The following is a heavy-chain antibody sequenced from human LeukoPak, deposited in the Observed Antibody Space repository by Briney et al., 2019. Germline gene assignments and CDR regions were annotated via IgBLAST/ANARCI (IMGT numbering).Heavy chain of an antibody. CDR3: ARDIFWSGPSNWFDP. CDR1: GGSISSYY. J-gene: IGHJ5*02. V-gene: IGHV4-4*07. CDR2: IYTSGST. D-gene: IGHD3-3*01. Sequence: SETLSLTCTVSGGSISSYYWSWIRQLAGKGLEWIGRIYTSGSTNYNPSLKSRVTMSVDTSKNQFSLKLSSVTAADTAVYYCARDIFWSGPSNWFDPWGQGTLVTVSS.